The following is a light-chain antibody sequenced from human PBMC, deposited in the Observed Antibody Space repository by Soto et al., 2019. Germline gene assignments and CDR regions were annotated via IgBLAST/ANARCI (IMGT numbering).Light chain of an antibody. Sequence: DIQMTQSPSTLSGSVGDRVTITCRASQTISSWLAWYQQKPGKAPKLLIYKASTLKSGVPSRFSGSGSGTEFTLTITNLQPEDSGTYYCQHPKWAFGQGTTVEI. CDR2: KAS. J-gene: IGKJ1*01. V-gene: IGKV1-5*03. CDR3: QHPKWA. CDR1: QTISSW.